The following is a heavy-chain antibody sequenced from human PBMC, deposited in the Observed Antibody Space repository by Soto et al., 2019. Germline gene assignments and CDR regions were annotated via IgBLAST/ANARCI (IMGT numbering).Heavy chain of an antibody. D-gene: IGHD3-3*01. CDR2: FSGSGIST. V-gene: IGHV3-23*01. Sequence: GGSMRLSWAAAGGTFISYGMSWVTQAPRKGLDCLSAFSGSGISTFSAVSVKGRFTISRDNSKNTLYLQMNSLRAEDTSVYYCANFFSDPPPGYWGQGTLVTVSS. J-gene: IGHJ4*02. CDR3: ANFFSDPPPGY. CDR1: GGTFISYG.